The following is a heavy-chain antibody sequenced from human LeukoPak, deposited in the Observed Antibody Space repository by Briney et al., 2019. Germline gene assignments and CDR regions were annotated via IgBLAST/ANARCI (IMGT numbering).Heavy chain of an antibody. CDR2: IIPIFGTA. D-gene: IGHD5-24*01. Sequence: SVKVSCKASGGTFSSCAISWVRQAPGQGLEWMGGIIPIFGTANYAQKFQGRVTITADESTSTAYMELSSLRSEDTAVYYCARDRLATISDYYYYGMDVWGQGTTVTVSS. V-gene: IGHV1-69*13. J-gene: IGHJ6*02. CDR3: ARDRLATISDYYYYGMDV. CDR1: GGTFSSCA.